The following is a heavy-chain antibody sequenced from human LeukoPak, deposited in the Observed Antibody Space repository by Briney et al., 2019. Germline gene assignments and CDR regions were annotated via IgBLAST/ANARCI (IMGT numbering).Heavy chain of an antibody. V-gene: IGHV4-39*01. D-gene: IGHD6-6*01. Sequence: SETLSLTCTVSGGSISGSSYFWGWIRQPPGKGLEWIGSIYYSGTTYYNPSLKSRVTISVDTSKDQFSLKLSSATAADTAVYYCARHSLGYSSFNFHYWGQGTLATVSS. CDR2: IYYSGTT. CDR3: ARHSLGYSSFNFHY. J-gene: IGHJ4*02. CDR1: GGSISGSSYF.